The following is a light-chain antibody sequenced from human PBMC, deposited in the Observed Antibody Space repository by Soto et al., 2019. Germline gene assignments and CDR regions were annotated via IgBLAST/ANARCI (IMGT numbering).Light chain of an antibody. Sequence: QSALTQPASVSGSPGQSITISCTGTSSDVGGYNYVSWYQQHPRKAPKLMIYEVSNRPSGVSNRFSGSKSGNTASLTIAGLHAEDEADYYCRSYTSSSTRVFGGGTKLTVL. CDR3: RSYTSSSTRV. CDR1: SSDVGGYNY. V-gene: IGLV2-14*01. J-gene: IGLJ3*02. CDR2: EVS.